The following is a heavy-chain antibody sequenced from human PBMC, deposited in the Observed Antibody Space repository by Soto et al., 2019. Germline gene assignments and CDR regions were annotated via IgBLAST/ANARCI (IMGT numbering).Heavy chain of an antibody. V-gene: IGHV4-59*01. CDR3: ARDGGYSYGYLGLFDY. CDR2: IYYSGST. J-gene: IGHJ4*02. CDR1: GGSISSYY. D-gene: IGHD5-18*01. Sequence: QVQLQESGPGLVKPSETLSLTCTVSGGSISSYYWSWIRQPPGKGLEWIGYIYYSGSTNYNPSLKRRVTISVDTSKNQFSLKLSSVTAADTAVYYCARDGGYSYGYLGLFDYWGQGTLVTVSS.